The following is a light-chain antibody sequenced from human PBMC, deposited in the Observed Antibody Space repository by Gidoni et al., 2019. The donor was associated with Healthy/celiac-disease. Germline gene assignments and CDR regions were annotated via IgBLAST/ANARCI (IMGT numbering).Light chain of an antibody. Sequence: EIFLTQSPATLSLSPGERATLSCRASQSVSSYLAWYQQKPGQAPRLLIYDASNRATGIPARFSGSGSGTDFNLTISSLEPEDFAVYYCQKRRNWPPEYTFGQGTKLEIK. J-gene: IGKJ2*01. CDR1: QSVSSY. CDR3: QKRRNWPPEYT. V-gene: IGKV3-11*01. CDR2: DAS.